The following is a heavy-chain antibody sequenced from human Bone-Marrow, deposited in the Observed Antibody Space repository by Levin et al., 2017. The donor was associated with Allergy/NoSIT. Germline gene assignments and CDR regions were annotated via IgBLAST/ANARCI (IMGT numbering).Heavy chain of an antibody. CDR1: GFSLGTSGVA. Sequence: SGPTLVKPTQTLTLTCTFSGFSLGTSGVAVSWIRQPPGKALEWLAIIYWDDDKRYSPSLKSRLTITKDTARNQVVLTMTNVDPVDTGTYYCAHSISVGWYSDYWGPGTLVIVSS. V-gene: IGHV2-5*02. D-gene: IGHD6-19*01. CDR2: IYWDDDK. CDR3: AHSISVGWYSDY. J-gene: IGHJ4*02.